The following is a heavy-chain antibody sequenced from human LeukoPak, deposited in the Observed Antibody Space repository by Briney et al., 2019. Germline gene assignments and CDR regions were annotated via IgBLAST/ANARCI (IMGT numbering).Heavy chain of an antibody. CDR2: INPNSGGT. J-gene: IGHJ4*02. V-gene: IGHV1-2*02. CDR1: GYTFTGYY. CDR3: ARDLWFGELFGY. Sequence: ASVKVSCKASGYTFTGYYMHWVRQAPGQGLEWMGWINPNSGGTNYAQKFQGRVTMTRDTSISTAYMELSRLRSDDTTVYYCARDLWFGELFGYWGQGTLVTVSS. D-gene: IGHD3-10*01.